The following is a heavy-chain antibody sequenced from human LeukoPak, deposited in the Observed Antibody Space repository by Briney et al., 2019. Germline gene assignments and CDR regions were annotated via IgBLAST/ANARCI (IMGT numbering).Heavy chain of an antibody. D-gene: IGHD1-26*01. CDR2: FNPSGSST. V-gene: IGHV1-46*01. Sequence: GASVKVSCKASGYTFTSFYMHWVRQAPGQRLEWMGIFNPSGSSTAYAQKFQGRVTMTRNTSTSIVYMELSSLGSEDTAVYYCARAGENYYDFYYWGQGTLVTVSS. CDR1: GYTFTSFY. J-gene: IGHJ4*02. CDR3: ARAGENYYDFYY.